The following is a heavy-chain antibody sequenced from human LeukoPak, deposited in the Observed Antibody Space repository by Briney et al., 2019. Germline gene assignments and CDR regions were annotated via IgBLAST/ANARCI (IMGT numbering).Heavy chain of an antibody. CDR3: ASTSSGAAARTPFDY. J-gene: IGHJ4*02. CDR1: GFTFSSYS. V-gene: IGHV3-21*01. Sequence: PGGSLRLSCAASGFTFSSYSMTWVRQAPGKGLEWVSSISSSSSYIYYADSVKGRFTISRDNAKNSLYLQMNSLRAEDTAVYYCASTSSGAAARTPFDYWGQGTLVTVSS. CDR2: ISSSSSYI. D-gene: IGHD6-13*01.